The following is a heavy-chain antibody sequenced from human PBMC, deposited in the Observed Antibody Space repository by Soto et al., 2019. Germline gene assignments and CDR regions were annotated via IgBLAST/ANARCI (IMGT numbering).Heavy chain of an antibody. D-gene: IGHD2-2*01. CDR2: ITTKPDNRTI. CDR3: TAILPVSAPPTFAY. Sequence: GGSLRLSCAASGFIFNNACMNWVRQAPGKGLEWVGRITTKPDNRTISHSGPVKGRFTMSRDDSKDTLYLQMNRVNTEDTGVYYCTAILPVSAPPTFAYWGHGNLVTVSS. V-gene: IGHV3-15*06. CDR1: GFIFNNAC. J-gene: IGHJ4*01.